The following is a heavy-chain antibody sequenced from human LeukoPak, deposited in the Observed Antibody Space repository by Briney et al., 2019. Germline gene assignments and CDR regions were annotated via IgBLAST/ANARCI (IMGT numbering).Heavy chain of an antibody. J-gene: IGHJ6*02. Sequence: GASVTVSCTASGYTFTSYGISWVRQATGQGLEWMGWISAYNGNTNYAQKLQGRVTMTTDTSTSTAYMELRSLRSDDTAVYYCARSSGYYYFSYYYYGMDVWGQGTTVTVSS. V-gene: IGHV1-18*01. D-gene: IGHD3-22*01. CDR3: ARSSGYYYFSYYYYGMDV. CDR1: GYTFTSYG. CDR2: ISAYNGNT.